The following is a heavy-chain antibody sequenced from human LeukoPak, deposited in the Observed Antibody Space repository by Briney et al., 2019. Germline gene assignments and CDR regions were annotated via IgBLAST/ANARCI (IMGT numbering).Heavy chain of an antibody. D-gene: IGHD3-9*01. CDR1: GFTVSSNY. J-gene: IGHJ4*02. Sequence: GGSLRLSCAASGFTVSSNYMNWVRQAPGKGLEWVSVIYSGGSTYYADSVKGRFTISRDNSKNTLYLQMNSLRAEDTAVYYRAKDRYYDILTGYYNDYWGQGTLVTVSS. V-gene: IGHV3-53*01. CDR3: AKDRYYDILTGYYNDY. CDR2: IYSGGST.